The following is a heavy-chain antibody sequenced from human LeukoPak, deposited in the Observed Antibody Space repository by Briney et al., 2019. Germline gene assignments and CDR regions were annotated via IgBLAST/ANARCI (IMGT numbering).Heavy chain of an antibody. V-gene: IGHV1-18*04. CDR2: ISAYNGNT. CDR1: GYTFTSYH. J-gene: IGHJ6*03. CDR3: ARIPGRLRADYYYYYMDV. Sequence: ASVKVSCKASGYTFTSYHMHWLRQAPGQGLEWMGWISAYNGNTNYAQKLQGRVTMTTDTSTSTAYMELRSLRSDDTAVYYCARIPGRLRADYYYYYMDVWGKGTTVTVSS. D-gene: IGHD5-12*01.